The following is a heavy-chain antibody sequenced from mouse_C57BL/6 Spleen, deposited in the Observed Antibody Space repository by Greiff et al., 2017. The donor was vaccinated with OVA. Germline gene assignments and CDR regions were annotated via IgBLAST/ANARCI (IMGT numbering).Heavy chain of an antibody. J-gene: IGHJ2*01. V-gene: IGHV1-74*01. Sequence: QVQLKQPGAELVRPGSSVKVSCKASGYTFTSYWMHWVKQRPGQGLEWIGRIHPSDSDTNYNQKFKGKATLTVDKSSSTAYMQLSSLTSEDSAVYYCAIGDGYYGDYWGQGTTLTVSS. CDR3: AIGDGYYGDY. CDR1: GYTFTSYW. CDR2: IHPSDSDT. D-gene: IGHD2-3*01.